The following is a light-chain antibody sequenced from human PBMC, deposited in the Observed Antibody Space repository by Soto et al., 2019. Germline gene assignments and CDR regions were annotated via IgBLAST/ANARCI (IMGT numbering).Light chain of an antibody. J-gene: IGKJ1*01. CDR1: QGIRND. Sequence: AIQMTQSPSSLSASVGDRVTITCRASQGIRNDLDWYQQKPGKAPKLLIYSASSVQIGVPSRFSGSGSGTDFTLTISSLQPEDFATYYCLQDYNYPMWTFGQGTKVEIK. V-gene: IGKV1-6*01. CDR2: SAS. CDR3: LQDYNYPMWT.